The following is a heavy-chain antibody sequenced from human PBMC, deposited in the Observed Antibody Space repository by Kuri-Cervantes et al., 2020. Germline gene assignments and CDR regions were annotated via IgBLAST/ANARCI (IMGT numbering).Heavy chain of an antibody. CDR1: GYTFTSYA. D-gene: IGHD3-16*01. CDR3: ARDADMLQGFYYYYYMDV. CDR2: INAGNGNT. V-gene: IGHV1-3*01. Sequence: ASVKVSCKASGYTFTSYAMHWVRQAPGQRLEWMGWINAGNGNTKYSQKFQGRVTITRDTSASTAYMELSSLRSEDTAVYYCARDADMLQGFYYYYYMDVWGKGTTVTVSS. J-gene: IGHJ6*03.